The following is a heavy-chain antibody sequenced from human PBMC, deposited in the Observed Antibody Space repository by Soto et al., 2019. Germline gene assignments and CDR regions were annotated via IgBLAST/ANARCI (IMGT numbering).Heavy chain of an antibody. V-gene: IGHV3-30-3*01. CDR1: GFTFSTHA. Sequence: QVQLVESGGGVGQPGRSLRLSCAASGFTFSTHAMHWVRQAPGKGLECVAIVSFDGSNKYYADSVKGRFTISRDNSKNTLYLQMSCLTPEDTAFYYCARDQTGITTAGGGRIDHWGQGTLVTVSS. CDR3: ARDQTGITTAGGGRIDH. D-gene: IGHD6-13*01. J-gene: IGHJ4*02. CDR2: VSFDGSNK.